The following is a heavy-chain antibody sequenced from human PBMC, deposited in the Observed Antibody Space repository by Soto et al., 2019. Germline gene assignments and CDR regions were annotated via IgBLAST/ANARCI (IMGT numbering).Heavy chain of an antibody. CDR2: INPNGGGT. CDR3: ARAGQTSLGIAVAGTLDY. Sequence: ASVKVSCKASGYTFTNYHMHGVRQAPVQGFEWMGMINPNGGGTSYAQKFQGRVTMTRDTSTSTVHMELSSLRSEDTAVYYCARAGQTSLGIAVAGTLDYWGQGSLVTVSS. V-gene: IGHV1-46*01. J-gene: IGHJ4*02. D-gene: IGHD6-19*01. CDR1: GYTFTNYH.